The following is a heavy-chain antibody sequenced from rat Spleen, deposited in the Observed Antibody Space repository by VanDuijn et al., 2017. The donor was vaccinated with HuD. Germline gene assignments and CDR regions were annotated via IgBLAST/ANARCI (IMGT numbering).Heavy chain of an antibody. CDR3: ARRLLRVYVRLYFDC. D-gene: IGHD1-9*01. V-gene: IGHV5-58*01. Sequence: EVQLVETGGGLVQPGRSLKLSCVASGFTFSNYWMYWVRQAPGKGLEWVSSISSDGGNTYYPDSVKGRFTISRDNAENTVYLQMNSLRSEDTATYYCARRLLRVYVRLYFDCWGQGVMVTVSS. CDR1: GFTFSNYW. CDR2: ISSDGGNT. J-gene: IGHJ2*01.